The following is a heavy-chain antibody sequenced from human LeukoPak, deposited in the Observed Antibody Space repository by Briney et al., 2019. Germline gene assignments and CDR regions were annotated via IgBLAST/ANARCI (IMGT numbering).Heavy chain of an antibody. V-gene: IGHV4-59*08. CDR3: ARSGFNYDFWSGYYTGLHWFNP. Sequence: SETLSLTCTVSGGSISSYYWSWIRQPPGKGLEWIGYIYYSGSTNYNPSLKSRTTISVDSSKNRFTLKLSSVTAADTAVYYCARSGFNYDFWSGYYTGLHWFNPWGQGTLVTVSS. J-gene: IGHJ5*02. CDR2: IYYSGST. CDR1: GGSISSYY. D-gene: IGHD3-3*01.